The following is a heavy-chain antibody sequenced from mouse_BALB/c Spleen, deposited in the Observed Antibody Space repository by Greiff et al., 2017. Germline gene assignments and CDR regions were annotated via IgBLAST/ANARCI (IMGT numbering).Heavy chain of an antibody. CDR2: IDPANGNT. CDR3: ARITTATFDY. D-gene: IGHD1-2*01. CDR1: GYTFTSYY. J-gene: IGHJ2*01. V-gene: IGHV14-3*02. Sequence: VQLQQSGAELVKPGASVKLSCKASGYTFTSYYMHWVKQRPEQGLEWIGRIDPANGNTKYDPKFQGKATITADTSSNTAYLQLSSLTSEDTAVYYCARITTATFDYWGQGTTLTVSS.